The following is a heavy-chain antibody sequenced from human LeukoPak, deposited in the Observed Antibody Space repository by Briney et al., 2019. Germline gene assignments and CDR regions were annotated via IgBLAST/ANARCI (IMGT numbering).Heavy chain of an antibody. Sequence: SETLFLTCTVSGGSISSYYWSWIRQPPGKGLEWIGYIYYSGSTNYNPSLKSRVTISVDTSKNQFSLKLSSVTAADTAVYYCARGVTGYYDSSGITFDYWGQGTLVTVSS. J-gene: IGHJ4*02. V-gene: IGHV4-59*01. CDR3: ARGVTGYYDSSGITFDY. CDR1: GGSISSYY. D-gene: IGHD3-22*01. CDR2: IYYSGST.